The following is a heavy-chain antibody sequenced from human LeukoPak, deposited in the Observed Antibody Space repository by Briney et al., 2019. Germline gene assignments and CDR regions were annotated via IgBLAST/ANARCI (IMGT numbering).Heavy chain of an antibody. Sequence: PSETLSLTCTVSGGSISSSSYYWGWIRQPPGKGLEWIGNIYYSGSTYYNPSLKSRVIISVDTSKNQFSLKLSSVTAADTAVYYCARGATLRAFDIWGQGTMVTVSS. D-gene: IGHD2-15*01. CDR2: IYYSGST. V-gene: IGHV4-39*07. CDR1: GGSISSSSYY. CDR3: ARGATLRAFDI. J-gene: IGHJ3*02.